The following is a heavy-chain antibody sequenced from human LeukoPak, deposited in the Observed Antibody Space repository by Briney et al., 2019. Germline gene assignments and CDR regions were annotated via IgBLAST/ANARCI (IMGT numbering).Heavy chain of an antibody. CDR2: IDSVGSST. CDR3: ARVRDYDYVWGRREDAFDI. V-gene: IGHV3-74*01. J-gene: IGHJ3*02. Sequence: GGSLRLSCTASGFIFSTYWMHWVRQAPGKGLVWVSRIDSVGSSTNYADSVKGRFTISRDNAKNMLYLQMNSLRAEDTAVYYCARVRDYDYVWGRREDAFDIWGQGTMVTVSS. CDR1: GFIFSTYW. D-gene: IGHD3-16*01.